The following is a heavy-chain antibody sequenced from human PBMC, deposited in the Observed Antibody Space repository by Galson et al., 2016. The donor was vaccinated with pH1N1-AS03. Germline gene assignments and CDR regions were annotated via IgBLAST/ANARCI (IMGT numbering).Heavy chain of an antibody. D-gene: IGHD6-25*01. CDR2: IKEDGSGK. J-gene: IGHJ6*03. V-gene: IGHV3-7*04. CDR1: GFTFSSYW. CDR3: ARAGIAASYFHYYYLDV. Sequence: SLRLSCAASGFTFSSYWTSWVRQAPGKGLEWVANIKEDGSGKYYVDSVKGRFTISRDNGKNSLYLQMNSLRAEDTAVYFCARAGIAASYFHYYYLDVWGKGATVTVSS.